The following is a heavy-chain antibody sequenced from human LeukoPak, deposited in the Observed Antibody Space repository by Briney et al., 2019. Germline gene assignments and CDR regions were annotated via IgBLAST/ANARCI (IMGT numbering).Heavy chain of an antibody. CDR1: GFTFSNAW. CDR2: IKNKGDGGTT. V-gene: IGHV3-15*01. Sequence: GGSLRLSCATSGFTFSNAWLSWVRQAPGKGLEWVGRIKNKGDGGTTDYPASVKGRFTISRDDSKNTLFLQMDRLNTEDTGVYYCATYSLSWYWGQGTLVTVSS. J-gene: IGHJ4*02. CDR3: ATYSLSWY. D-gene: IGHD2-15*01.